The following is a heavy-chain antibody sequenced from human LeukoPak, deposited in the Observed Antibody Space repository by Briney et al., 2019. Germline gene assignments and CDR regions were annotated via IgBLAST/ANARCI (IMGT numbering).Heavy chain of an antibody. CDR3: ASSPRLTTSWFLFDS. Sequence: SETLSLTCIVSGDXFSNYYCTWIRQPPGKGLEWIGSVHYSGSTNYNPSLKTRLHLSVDTSKNRFSLKLSSVTAADTAVYYCASSPRLTTSWFLFDSWGHGTLVTVSS. CDR1: GDXFSNYY. V-gene: IGHV4-59*08. D-gene: IGHD2-2*01. CDR2: VHYSGST. J-gene: IGHJ5*01.